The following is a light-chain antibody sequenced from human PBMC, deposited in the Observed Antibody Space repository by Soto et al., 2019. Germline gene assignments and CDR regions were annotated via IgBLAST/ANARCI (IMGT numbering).Light chain of an antibody. CDR1: SNDVGNYNY. CDR2: GDT. J-gene: IGLJ1*01. Sequence: QSALTQPASVSGSPGQSITISCTGTSNDVGNYNYVSWYQQHPGKAPKLIIYGDTNRPSGVSNRFSGSKSGNTASLTLSGLQAEDEADYYCTSYTTTSTYVFGTGTQLTVL. CDR3: TSYTTTSTYV. V-gene: IGLV2-14*01.